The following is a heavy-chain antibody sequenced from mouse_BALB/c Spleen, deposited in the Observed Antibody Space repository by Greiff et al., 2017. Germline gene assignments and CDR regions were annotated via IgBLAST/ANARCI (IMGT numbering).Heavy chain of an antibody. CDR1: GFTFSSYT. Sequence: EVMLVESGGGLVKPGGSLKLSCAASGFTFSSYTMSWVRQTPEKRLEWVATISSGGSYTYYPDSVKGRFTISRDNAKNTLYLQMSSLKSEDTAMYYCTRDEGSYGYDRSFDYWGQGTTLTVSS. V-gene: IGHV5-6-4*01. D-gene: IGHD2-2*01. J-gene: IGHJ2*01. CDR3: TRDEGSYGYDRSFDY. CDR2: ISSGGSYT.